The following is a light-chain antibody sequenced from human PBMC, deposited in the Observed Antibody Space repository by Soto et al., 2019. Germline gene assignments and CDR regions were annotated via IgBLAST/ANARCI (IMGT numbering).Light chain of an antibody. Sequence: EIVLTQSPGTLSLSPGERATLSCRASQTINRNLAWYQQKPGQAPRLPIYGASTRATGIPARFSGSGSGTEFTLTISSLQSEDFAVYYCQQYNNWPPFTFGQGTRLEI. V-gene: IGKV3-15*01. CDR3: QQYNNWPPFT. CDR2: GAS. CDR1: QTINRN. J-gene: IGKJ5*01.